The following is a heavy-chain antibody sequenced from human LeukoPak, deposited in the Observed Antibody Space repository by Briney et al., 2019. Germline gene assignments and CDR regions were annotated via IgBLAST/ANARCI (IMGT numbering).Heavy chain of an antibody. Sequence: ASVKVSCKVSGYTLTELSMHWVRQAPGKGLEWMGGFDPEDGETIYAQKFQGRVTMTEDTSTDTAYMELSSLRSEDTAVYYCATLDRIGTAAGTRDFQHWGQGTLVTVSS. V-gene: IGHV1-24*01. J-gene: IGHJ1*01. D-gene: IGHD6-13*01. CDR3: ATLDRIGTAAGTRDFQH. CDR1: GYTLTELS. CDR2: FDPEDGET.